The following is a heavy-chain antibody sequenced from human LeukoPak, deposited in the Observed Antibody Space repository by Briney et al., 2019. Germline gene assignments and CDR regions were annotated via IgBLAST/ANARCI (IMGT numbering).Heavy chain of an antibody. J-gene: IGHJ5*02. D-gene: IGHD4-11*01. CDR3: AKDGQRGFDYSNSLEH. V-gene: IGHV3-33*06. CDR2: IWSDATNQ. CDR1: GFTFSHFG. Sequence: GASLRLSCEASGFTFSHFGMHWVRQAPGKGLEWVAVIWSDATNQYYADSVKGRFTISRDNFKRTVSLEMNRLRAEDTAVYYCAKDGQRGFDYSNSLEHWGQGSLVIVSS.